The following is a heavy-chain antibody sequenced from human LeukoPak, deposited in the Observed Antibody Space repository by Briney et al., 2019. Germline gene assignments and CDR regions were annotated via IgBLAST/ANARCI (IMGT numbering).Heavy chain of an antibody. V-gene: IGHV1-69*05. J-gene: IGHJ4*02. CDR3: ARCGAYYYDSSGYYEGDY. CDR1: GGTFSSYA. Sequence: ASVKVSCKASGGTFSSYAISWVRQAPGQGLEWMGGIIPIFGTANYAQKFQGRVTMTTDTSTSTAYMELRSLRSDDTAVYYCARCGAYYYDSSGYYEGDYWGQGTLVTVSS. CDR2: IIPIFGTA. D-gene: IGHD3-22*01.